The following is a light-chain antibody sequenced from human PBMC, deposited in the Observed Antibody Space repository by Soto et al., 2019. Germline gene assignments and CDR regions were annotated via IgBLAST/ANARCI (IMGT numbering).Light chain of an antibody. CDR3: MHALQAPFT. V-gene: IGKV2-28*01. CDR2: LGS. CDR1: QSLLHSNGYNY. Sequence: DVVMTQSPLSLPVTPGEPASISCRSSQSLLHSNGYNYLDWYLQKPGQSPQLLIYLGSNRASGVPDRFSWSGSGTDFTLKVSRVEAEGVWVYYCMHALQAPFTFGPVTKVDIK. J-gene: IGKJ3*01.